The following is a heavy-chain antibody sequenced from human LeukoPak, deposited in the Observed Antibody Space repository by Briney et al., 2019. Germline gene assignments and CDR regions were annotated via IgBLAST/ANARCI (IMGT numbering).Heavy chain of an antibody. CDR2: IIPIFGTS. J-gene: IGHJ6*03. CDR3: ATDYYGSGSSLYYMDV. V-gene: IGHV1-69*06. Sequence: EASVKVSCMASGGTFSSYTINWVRQAPGQGLEWMGGIIPIFGTSNYATKLQGRLTMTADKSTSTAYMELSSLRSEDTAIYYCATDYYGSGSSLYYMDVWGKGTTVTVSS. D-gene: IGHD3-10*01. CDR1: GGTFSSYT.